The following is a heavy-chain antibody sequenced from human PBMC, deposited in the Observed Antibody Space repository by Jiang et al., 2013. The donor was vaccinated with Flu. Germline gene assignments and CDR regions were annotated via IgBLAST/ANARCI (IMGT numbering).Heavy chain of an antibody. J-gene: IGHJ4*01. V-gene: IGHV4-4*02. CDR3: ARVGSGGSFDY. Sequence: SGSGLVKPSGTLSLTCAVSGAPIDNSNWWCWVRQPPGKGLEWIGDILHSGSTNYNPSLKSRVTISIDKSKNHFSLKLSSVTAADTAVYYCARVGSGGSFDYWG. D-gene: IGHD2-15*01. CDR1: GAPIDNSNW. CDR2: ILHSGST.